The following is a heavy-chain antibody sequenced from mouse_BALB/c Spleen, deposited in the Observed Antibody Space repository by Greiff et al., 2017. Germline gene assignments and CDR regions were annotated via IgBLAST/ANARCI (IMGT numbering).Heavy chain of an antibody. CDR3: ARLWDGYFRYFDV. V-gene: IGHV1-9*01. CDR2: ILPGSGST. D-gene: IGHD2-3*01. J-gene: IGHJ1*01. Sequence: QVQLQQSGAELMKPGASVKISCKATGYTFSSYWIEWVKQRPGHGLEWIGEILPGSGSTNYNEKFKGKATFTADTSSNTAYMQLSSLTSEDSAVYYCARLWDGYFRYFDVWGAGTTVTVSS. CDR1: GYTFSSYW.